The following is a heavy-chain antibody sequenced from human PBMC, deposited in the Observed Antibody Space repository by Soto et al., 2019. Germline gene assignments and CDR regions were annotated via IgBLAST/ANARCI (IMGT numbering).Heavy chain of an antibody. Sequence: QAQLVQSGAEVKKPGASVKVSYKASGYTLSSFGIHWVRQAPGQRLEWMGWINAGNGNTKYSQKLQGRVTFSRDTSANTAYMELTSLTSEDTAVYYCVRTRQQWLVGDSWGQGSLVTVSS. V-gene: IGHV1-3*01. CDR2: INAGNGNT. CDR1: GYTLSSFG. D-gene: IGHD6-19*01. CDR3: VRTRQQWLVGDS. J-gene: IGHJ4*02.